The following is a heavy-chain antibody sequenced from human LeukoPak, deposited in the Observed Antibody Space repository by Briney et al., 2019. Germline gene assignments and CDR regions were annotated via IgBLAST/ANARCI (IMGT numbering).Heavy chain of an antibody. CDR1: GYTFTSYA. D-gene: IGHD2-15*01. CDR3: ARDLGYFTGGTCYPNWFDP. Sequence: ASVKVSCKASGYTFTSYAMHWVRQAPGQRLEWMGCINACNDNTKYSQKFQGRVTITRDTSPSTAYMELNSLKSEDTAVYYCARDLGYFTGGTCYPNWFDPWGQGTLVTVSS. J-gene: IGHJ5*02. V-gene: IGHV1-3*01. CDR2: INACNDNT.